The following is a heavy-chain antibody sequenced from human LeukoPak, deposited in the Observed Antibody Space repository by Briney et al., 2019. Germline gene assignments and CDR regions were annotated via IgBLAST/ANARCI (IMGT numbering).Heavy chain of an antibody. CDR3: ARDHGLVTNFRSMDV. CDR2: ISYDGSNK. J-gene: IGHJ6*03. CDR1: GFTFSSYA. V-gene: IGHV3-30*01. Sequence: GGSLRLSCAASGFTFSSYAMHWVRQAPGKGLEWVAVISYDGSNKYYADSVKGRFTISRDNSKNTLYLRMNSLRAEDTAVYYCARDHGLVTNFRSMDVWGKGTTVTVSS. D-gene: IGHD4-23*01.